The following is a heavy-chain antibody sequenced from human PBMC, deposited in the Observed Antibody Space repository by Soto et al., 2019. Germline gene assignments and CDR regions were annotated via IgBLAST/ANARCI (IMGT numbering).Heavy chain of an antibody. J-gene: IGHJ6*02. CDR1: GFTFSDHY. D-gene: IGHD3-10*01. V-gene: IGHV3-72*01. CDR2: TRNKANSYTT. Sequence: GGSLRLSCAASGFTFSDHYMDWVRQAPGKGLEWVGRTRNKANSYTTEYAASVKGRFTISRDDSKNSLYLQMNSLKTEDTAVYYCVSDYHGSGTRADVWGPGTRVTVAS. CDR3: VSDYHGSGTRADV.